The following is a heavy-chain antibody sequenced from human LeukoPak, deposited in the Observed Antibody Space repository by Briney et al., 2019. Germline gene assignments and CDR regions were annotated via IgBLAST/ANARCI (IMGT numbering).Heavy chain of an antibody. Sequence: ASVKVSCKASGYTFTSYYMHWVRQAPGQGLEWMGRIIPIFGTANYAQKFQGRVTITADKSTSTAYMELSSLRSEDTAVYYCARVLVPDALNGYYYGMDVWGKGTTVTVSS. D-gene: IGHD2-2*01. CDR2: IIPIFGTA. V-gene: IGHV1-69*06. J-gene: IGHJ6*04. CDR3: ARVLVPDALNGYYYGMDV. CDR1: GYTFTSYY.